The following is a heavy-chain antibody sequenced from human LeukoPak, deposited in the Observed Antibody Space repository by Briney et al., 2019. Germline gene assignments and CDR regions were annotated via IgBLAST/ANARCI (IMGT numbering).Heavy chain of an antibody. D-gene: IGHD1-1*01. J-gene: IGHJ3*02. CDR3: ARDVEGAFDI. CDR1: RFTFSSYS. CDR2: ISSSSSYI. V-gene: IGHV3-21*01. Sequence: GGSLRLSCAASRFTFSSYSMNWVRQAPGKGLEWVSSISSSSSYIYYADSVKGRFTISRDNAKNSLYLQMNSLRAEDTAVYYCARDVEGAFDIWGQGTMVTVSS.